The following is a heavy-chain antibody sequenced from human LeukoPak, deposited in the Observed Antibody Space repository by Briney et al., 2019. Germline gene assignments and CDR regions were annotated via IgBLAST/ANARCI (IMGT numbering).Heavy chain of an antibody. CDR1: GFTFSSYS. V-gene: IGHV3-23*01. CDR2: ISGSGDIT. CDR3: AKGVSSPTYYFDS. Sequence: PGGSLRLSCAASGFTFSSYSMRWVRQAPGKGLEWVSSISGSGDITYYVDSVKGRFTIFRDNSKNTLYLQMISLRAEDTAVYYCAKGVSSPTYYFDSWGQGTLVTVSS. D-gene: IGHD5/OR15-5a*01. J-gene: IGHJ4*02.